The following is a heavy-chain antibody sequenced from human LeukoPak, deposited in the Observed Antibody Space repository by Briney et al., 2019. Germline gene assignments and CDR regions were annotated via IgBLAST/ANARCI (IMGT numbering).Heavy chain of an antibody. V-gene: IGHV3-74*01. CDR1: GFTFSSYW. D-gene: IGHD4-23*01. Sequence: PGGSLRLSCAASGFTFSSYWMHWVRQAPGKGLVWVSRINTDGSSTSYADSVKGRFTISRDNAKNTLYLQMNSLRAEDTAVYYCARERREMRNYGGFDYWGQGTLVTVSS. J-gene: IGHJ4*02. CDR2: INTDGSST. CDR3: ARERREMRNYGGFDY.